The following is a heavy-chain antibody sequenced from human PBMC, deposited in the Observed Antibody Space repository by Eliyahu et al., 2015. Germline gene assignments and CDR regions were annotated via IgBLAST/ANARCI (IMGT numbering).Heavy chain of an antibody. D-gene: IGHD3-22*01. CDR1: GGSISSYY. CDR3: ARNTYYYDSSGYWDWFDP. V-gene: IGHV4-4*09. CDR2: IYTSGRT. J-gene: IGHJ5*02. Sequence: QVQLQESGPGLVKPSETLSLTCTVSGGSISSYYWSWIRQPPGKGLEWIWDIYTSGRTNYNPPLKSRVTISVDTSKNQFSLKLSSVTAADTAVYYCARNTYYYDSSGYWDWFDPWGQGTLVTVSS.